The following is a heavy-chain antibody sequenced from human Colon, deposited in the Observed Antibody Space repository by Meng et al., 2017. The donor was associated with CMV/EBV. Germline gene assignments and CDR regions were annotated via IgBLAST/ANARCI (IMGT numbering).Heavy chain of an antibody. CDR2: IHGDDSKT. Sequence: SLGLAFAASGFTFSTYAMNWVRQTPGKGLEWVSGIHGDDSKTFYAASVRGRFTISRDDSKNTLYLQMDTLRAEDTALYYCAKATDFDYWGQGTLVTVSS. V-gene: IGHV3-23*01. CDR1: GFTFSTYA. CDR3: AKATDFDY. J-gene: IGHJ4*02.